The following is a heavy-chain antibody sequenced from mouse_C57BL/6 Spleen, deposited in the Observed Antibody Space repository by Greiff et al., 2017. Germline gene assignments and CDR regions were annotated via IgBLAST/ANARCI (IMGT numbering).Heavy chain of an antibody. Sequence: VQLQQSGAELVRPGASVTLSCKASGYTFTDYELHWVKQTPVHGLEWIGAIDPETGGTAYNQKFKGKAILTADNSSSTAYMELRSLTSEDSAVYYGPKGGYVTWYFDVWGTGPTVTVSS. J-gene: IGHJ1*03. V-gene: IGHV1-15*01. CDR1: GYTFTDYE. CDR3: PKGGYVTWYFDV. CDR2: IDPETGGT. D-gene: IGHD3-2*02.